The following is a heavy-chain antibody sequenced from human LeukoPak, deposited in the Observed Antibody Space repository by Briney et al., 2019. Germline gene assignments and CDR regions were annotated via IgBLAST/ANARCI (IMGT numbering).Heavy chain of an antibody. CDR1: GFSFSSYG. J-gene: IGHJ3*02. CDR3: ARWSAELDAFDI. V-gene: IGHV3-30*02. D-gene: IGHD1-7*01. Sequence: QSGGSLRLSCAASGFSFSSYGMHWVRQAPGKGLEWVAFIRDGGSNRYHADSVKDRLTISRDNSKNTLYLQMNSPRVEDTAVYYCARWSAELDAFDIWGQGTMVTVSS. CDR2: IRDGGSNR.